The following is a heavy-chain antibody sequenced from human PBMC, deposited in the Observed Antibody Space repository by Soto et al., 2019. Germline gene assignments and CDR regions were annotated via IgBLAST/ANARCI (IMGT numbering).Heavy chain of an antibody. V-gene: IGHV4-4*07. Sequence: SETLSLTCTVAGGSISSSFWTWIRQPAGKGLEWIGRIYNTDNSNYNPSLKSRATISVDRSRNQFSLKLSSVTAADTAVYYCARVHYDFWSGYYGAADYWGQGTLVTVSS. CDR3: ARVHYDFWSGYYGAADY. CDR1: GGSISSSF. D-gene: IGHD3-3*01. J-gene: IGHJ4*02. CDR2: IYNTDNS.